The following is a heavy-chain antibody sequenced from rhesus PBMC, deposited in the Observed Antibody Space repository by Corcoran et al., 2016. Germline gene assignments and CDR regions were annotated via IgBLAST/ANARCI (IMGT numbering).Heavy chain of an antibody. Sequence: QLQLQESGPGLVKPSETLSVTCAVSGGTISSSYWSWIRQAPGKGLEWIGYIYGSGMSTNYNPSLKSRVTLSVDPSKNQLSLKLSSVTAADTAVYYCASEDGGDVWGPGVLVTVSS. CDR2: IYGSGMST. V-gene: IGHV4-169*02. J-gene: IGHJ5-1*01. CDR1: GGTISSSY. CDR3: ASEDGGDV.